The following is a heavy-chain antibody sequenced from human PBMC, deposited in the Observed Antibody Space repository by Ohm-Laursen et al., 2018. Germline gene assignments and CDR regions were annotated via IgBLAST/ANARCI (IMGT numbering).Heavy chain of an antibody. CDR2: ISWNSGSI. V-gene: IGHV3-9*01. Sequence: SSLRLSCAASGFTFDDYAMHWVRQAPGKGLEWVSGISWNSGSIGYADSVKGRFTISRDNAKNSLYLQMNSLGAEDTALYYCAKVLRYFDWYGHDAFDIWGQGTMVTVSS. CDR3: AKVLRYFDWYGHDAFDI. CDR1: GFTFDDYA. J-gene: IGHJ3*02. D-gene: IGHD3-9*01.